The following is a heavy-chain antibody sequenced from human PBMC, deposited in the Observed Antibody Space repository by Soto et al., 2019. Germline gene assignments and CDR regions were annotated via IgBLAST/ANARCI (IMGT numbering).Heavy chain of an antibody. Sequence: SETLSLTCTVSGGSISSSSYYWGWIRQPPGKGLEWIGSIYYSGSTYYNPSLKSRVTISVDTSKNQFSLKLSSVTAADTAVYYCARLGGSGSAYYFDYWGQGTLVTVSS. CDR3: ARLGGSGSAYYFDY. D-gene: IGHD3-10*01. J-gene: IGHJ4*02. CDR2: IYYSGST. V-gene: IGHV4-39*01. CDR1: GGSISSSSYY.